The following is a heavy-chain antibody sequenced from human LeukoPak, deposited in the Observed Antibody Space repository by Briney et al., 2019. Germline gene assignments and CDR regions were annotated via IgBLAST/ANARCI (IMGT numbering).Heavy chain of an antibody. CDR2: MNYSGST. Sequence: SETLSLTCSVSGGSISTYYWSWIRQPPGKGLEWIGYMNYSGSTNYNPSLKSRVTTSVDTSKNQISLKLSSVTAADTAVYYCARRNGGNWFDPWGQGTLVTVSS. V-gene: IGHV4-59*08. D-gene: IGHD3-16*01. J-gene: IGHJ5*02. CDR1: GGSISTYY. CDR3: ARRNGGNWFDP.